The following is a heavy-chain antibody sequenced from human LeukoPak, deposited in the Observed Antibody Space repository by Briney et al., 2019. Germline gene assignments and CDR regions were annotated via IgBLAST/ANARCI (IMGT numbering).Heavy chain of an antibody. D-gene: IGHD5-24*01. CDR1: GYILTELS. CDR2: MNSNSGNT. Sequence: APVKVSCKVSGYILTELSMQWVRQATGQGPEWMGWMNSNSGNTGYAQKFQGRVTITRNTSISTAYMELSSLRSEDTAVYYCARGRGRRDGYNFLFDYWGQGTLVTVSS. CDR3: ARGRGRRDGYNFLFDY. J-gene: IGHJ4*02. V-gene: IGHV1-8*03.